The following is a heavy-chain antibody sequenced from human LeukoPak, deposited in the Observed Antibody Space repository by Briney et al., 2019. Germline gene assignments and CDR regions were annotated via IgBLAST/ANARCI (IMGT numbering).Heavy chain of an antibody. V-gene: IGHV4-59*12. D-gene: IGHD1-14*01. CDR3: ARDTAYRDYFDY. CDR2: IYYSGST. CDR1: GGSISSYY. J-gene: IGHJ4*02. Sequence: SETLSLTCTVSGGSISSYYWSWIRQPPGKGLEWIGYIYYSGSTNYNPSLKSRVTISVDTSKNQFSLKLSSVTAADTAVYYCARDTAYRDYFDYWGQGTLVTVSS.